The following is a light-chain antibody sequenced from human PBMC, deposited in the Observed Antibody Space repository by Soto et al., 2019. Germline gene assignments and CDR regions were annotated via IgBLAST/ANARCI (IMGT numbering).Light chain of an antibody. CDR2: DVS. Sequence: QSVLTQPASVSGSPGQSITISCTGTRSDVGGNKYVSWYQHYPGKAPKLMICDVSNRPSGVSNRFSGSKSGNTASLTISGLQAEDEADYYCSAFTGTTYVFGTGTKVTVL. CDR3: SAFTGTTYV. J-gene: IGLJ1*01. V-gene: IGLV2-14*03. CDR1: RSDVGGNKY.